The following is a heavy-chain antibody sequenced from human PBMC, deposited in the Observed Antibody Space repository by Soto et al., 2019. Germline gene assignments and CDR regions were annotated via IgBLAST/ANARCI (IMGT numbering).Heavy chain of an antibody. CDR2: ISWNSGSI. CDR1: GFTFDDYA. D-gene: IGHD5-12*01. Sequence: EVQLVESGGGLVQPGRSLRLSCAASGFTFDDYAMHWVRQGPGKGLEWVSSISWNSGSIGYADSVKGRFTISRDNAKNSLYLQMNSLRAADTALYYCAKSVATGNDYYYYYIDVWGNGTTVTVSS. CDR3: AKSVATGNDYYYYYIDV. V-gene: IGHV3-9*01. J-gene: IGHJ6*03.